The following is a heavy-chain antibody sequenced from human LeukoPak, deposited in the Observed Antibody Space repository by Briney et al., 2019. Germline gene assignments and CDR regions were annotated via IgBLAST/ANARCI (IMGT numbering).Heavy chain of an antibody. D-gene: IGHD6-19*01. CDR2: IFTTGTT. J-gene: IGHJ6*02. V-gene: IGHV3-53*01. CDR1: GFTVSSTY. CDR3: AKLGDGSSGLTSYGMDV. Sequence: GGSLRLSCVLSGFTVSSTYISWFRQTPGKGLEWVSVIFTTGTTYYADSVKGRFTLSRDNAKNSLYLQMNSLRAEDTAVYYCAKLGDGSSGLTSYGMDVWGQGTTVTVSS.